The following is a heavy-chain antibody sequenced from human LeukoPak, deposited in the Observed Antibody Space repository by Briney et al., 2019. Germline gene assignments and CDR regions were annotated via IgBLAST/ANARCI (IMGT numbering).Heavy chain of an antibody. CDR3: ITEKEYCSGGHCYHFLAFDI. CDR1: GFTFSNAW. J-gene: IGHJ3*02. D-gene: IGHD2-15*01. Sequence: GGSLRLSCAASGFTFSNAWMNWVRQAPGKGLEWVGRIKTKTDGETTDYAAPVKGRFTVSRDDSKNTLYLQMNSLKPEDTAMYYCITEKEYCSGGHCYHFLAFDIWGQGTMVTVSS. V-gene: IGHV3-15*01. CDR2: IKTKTDGETT.